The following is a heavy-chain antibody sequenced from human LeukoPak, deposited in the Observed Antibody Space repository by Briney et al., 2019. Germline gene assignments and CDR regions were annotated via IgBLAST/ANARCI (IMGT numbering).Heavy chain of an antibody. J-gene: IGHJ4*02. Sequence: GSSLRLSCAASGFTFSSYAMSWVRQRPGKGLEWVPAFSGSGGSTYYAASVKGRLTISRDNSKSTLYLQMNSLRAEHTAVYYCAKEDGISWYLDSCGQGTLVTVSS. CDR3: AKEDGISWYLDS. CDR1: GFTFSSYA. V-gene: IGHV3-23*01. D-gene: IGHD6-13*01. CDR2: FSGSGGST.